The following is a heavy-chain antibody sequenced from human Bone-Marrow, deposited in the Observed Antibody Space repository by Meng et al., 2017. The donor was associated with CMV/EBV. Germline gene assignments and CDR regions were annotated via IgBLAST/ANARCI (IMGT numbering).Heavy chain of an antibody. Sequence: GGSLRLSCKASGYSFASHWIGWVRQMPGKGLEWMGIIHPGDSDTRYRPPFQGQVTISADKSITTAYLRWSSLKASDTAMYYCARTTDGYNFLDYFDYWGQGTLVTVSS. CDR2: IHPGDSDT. CDR1: GYSFASHW. V-gene: IGHV5-51*01. D-gene: IGHD5-24*01. CDR3: ARTTDGYNFLDYFDY. J-gene: IGHJ4*02.